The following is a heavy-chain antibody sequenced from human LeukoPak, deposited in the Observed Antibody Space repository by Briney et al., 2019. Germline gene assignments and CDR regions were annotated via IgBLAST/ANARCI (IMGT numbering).Heavy chain of an antibody. Sequence: GGSLRLSCAASGFTFSSYGMHWVRQAPGKGLEWVAFIRYDGSNKYYADSVKGRFTISRDNAKNSLYLQMNSLRAEDTALYHCARDQGSGWLDGYQDYWGQGTLVTVSS. CDR3: ARDQGSGWLDGYQDY. D-gene: IGHD6-19*01. V-gene: IGHV3-30*02. CDR1: GFTFSSYG. CDR2: IRYDGSNK. J-gene: IGHJ4*02.